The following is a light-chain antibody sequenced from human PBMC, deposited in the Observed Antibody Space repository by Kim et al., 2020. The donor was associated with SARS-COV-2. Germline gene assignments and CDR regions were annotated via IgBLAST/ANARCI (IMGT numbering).Light chain of an antibody. CDR1: QSISNY. CDR2: AAS. Sequence: ASIGDRVTSTCRASQSISNYLNWYQHKPGRAPKLLIYAASSLHTGVPSRFSGSGSDTDFTLTISSLQPEDFATYYCQQSYSTPITFGQGTRLEIK. CDR3: QQSYSTPIT. J-gene: IGKJ5*01. V-gene: IGKV1-39*01.